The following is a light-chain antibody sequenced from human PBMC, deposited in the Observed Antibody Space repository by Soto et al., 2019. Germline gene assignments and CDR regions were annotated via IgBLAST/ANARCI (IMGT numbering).Light chain of an antibody. Sequence: QSVLTQPPSASGTPGQRVTISCSGSSSNIGSNTVNWYQQLPGTAPKLLLYSNNQRPSGVPDRFSGTTSGSSAPLAISGLQSEDEDDYYCAAWDGSLTGPVFGTGTKLTVL. V-gene: IGLV1-44*01. CDR1: SSNIGSNT. J-gene: IGLJ1*01. CDR2: SNN. CDR3: AAWDGSLTGPV.